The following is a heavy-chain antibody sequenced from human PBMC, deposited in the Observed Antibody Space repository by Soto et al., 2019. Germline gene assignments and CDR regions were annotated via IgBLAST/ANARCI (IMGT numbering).Heavy chain of an antibody. Sequence: QVQLVESGGGVVQPGRSLRLSCAASGFTFSSYGMPRVRQAPGTGLERAAVIWYDGSNKYYADSVKGLFNITRDNSKNTLYLQMTRLSAEDTAVYSCARDQFMVTFGGVSYWGQGTLVTVSS. CDR2: IWYDGSNK. D-gene: IGHD3-16*01. V-gene: IGHV3-33*01. CDR1: GFTFSSYG. J-gene: IGHJ4*02. CDR3: ARDQFMVTFGGVSY.